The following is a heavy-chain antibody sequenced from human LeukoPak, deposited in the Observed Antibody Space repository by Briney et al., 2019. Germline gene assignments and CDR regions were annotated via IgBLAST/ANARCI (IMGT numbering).Heavy chain of an antibody. Sequence: ASVKVSCKASGYTFTDYYIHWVRPAPGQGLEWMGWINANSGDTNFAQKFQGLVTMTRDPSISAAYMELSRLRSDDTAVYYCARGSIRSGYDYDYWGQGTLVTVSS. D-gene: IGHD5-12*01. CDR1: GYTFTDYY. J-gene: IGHJ4*02. CDR2: INANSGDT. CDR3: ARGSIRSGYDYDY. V-gene: IGHV1-2*04.